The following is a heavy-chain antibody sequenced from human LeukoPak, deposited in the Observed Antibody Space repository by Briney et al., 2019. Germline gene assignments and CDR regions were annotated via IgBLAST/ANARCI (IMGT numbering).Heavy chain of an antibody. D-gene: IGHD3-10*01. Sequence: GGSLRLSCTVSGLTFSDAWMSWVRQAPGKGLEWVGRIKSKGSGGTTDYGAPVKDRFTISRDDLENTVHLQMSSLKTEDTAVYYCSWIRGALGYYYMDVWGKGTPVTISS. CDR3: SWIRGALGYYYMDV. J-gene: IGHJ6*03. V-gene: IGHV3-15*01. CDR2: IKSKGSGGTT. CDR1: GLTFSDAW.